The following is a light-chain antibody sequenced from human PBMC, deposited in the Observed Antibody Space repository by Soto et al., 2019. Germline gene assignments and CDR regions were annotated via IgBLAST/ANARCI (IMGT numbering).Light chain of an antibody. CDR2: DTT. Sequence: DIQMTQSPSSLSASVGDRVTITCQASQDISNFVNWYQQKPGKAPRLLIYDTTDLEIGVPSRFSGSGSGTDFTFSISSLQPEDIATYYCQQSNNVAGYTFGQGTKLELK. CDR1: QDISNF. CDR3: QQSNNVAGYT. J-gene: IGKJ2*01. V-gene: IGKV1-33*01.